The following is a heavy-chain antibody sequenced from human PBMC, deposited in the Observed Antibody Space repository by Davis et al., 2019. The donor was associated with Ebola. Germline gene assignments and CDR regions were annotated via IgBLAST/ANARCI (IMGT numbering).Heavy chain of an antibody. D-gene: IGHD4-11*01. J-gene: IGHJ5*02. CDR3: ARNRRLPPYNWFDP. CDR1: GYTFTSYG. Sequence: ASVKVSCKASGYTFTSYGISWVRQAPGQGLEWMGWISAYNGNTNYAQKLQGRVTMTTDTSTSTAYMELRSLRSDDTAVYYCARNRRLPPYNWFDPWGQGTLVTVSS. V-gene: IGHV1-18*01. CDR2: ISAYNGNT.